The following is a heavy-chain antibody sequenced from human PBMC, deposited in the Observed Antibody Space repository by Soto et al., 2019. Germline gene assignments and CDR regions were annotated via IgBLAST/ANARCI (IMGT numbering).Heavy chain of an antibody. CDR3: ARRSSLRGIFDY. D-gene: IGHD2-2*01. CDR2: VYYSGST. V-gene: IGHV4-59*01. CDR1: GGSISSYY. Sequence: SETLSLTCTVSGGSISSYYLSWIRQPPGKGLEWIGYVYYSGSTNYNPSLKSRVTISVDTSKNQFPLKLSSVTAADTAVYYCARRSSLRGIFDYWGQGTLVTVS. J-gene: IGHJ4*02.